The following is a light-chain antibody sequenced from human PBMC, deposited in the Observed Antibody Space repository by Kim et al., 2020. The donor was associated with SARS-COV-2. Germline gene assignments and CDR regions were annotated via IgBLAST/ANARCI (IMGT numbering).Light chain of an antibody. V-gene: IGKV5-2*01. CDR3: LQHDSFPWT. CDR1: QDIDDD. CDR2: EGT. J-gene: IGKJ1*01. Sequence: ETTLMQSPTFVSATPGDRVNISCKASQDIDDDMNWYQRKPVEAAVFLIQEGTTLVPGIPPRFSGSGYGTDFTLTINKIESDDAAYYFCLQHDSFPWTFGQGTKVDIK.